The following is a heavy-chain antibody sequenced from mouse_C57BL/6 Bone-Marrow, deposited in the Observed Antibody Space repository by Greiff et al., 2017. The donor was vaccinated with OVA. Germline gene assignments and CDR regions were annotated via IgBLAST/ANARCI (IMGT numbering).Heavy chain of an antibody. V-gene: IGHV1-19*01. CDR3: AIITTVVGDY. D-gene: IGHD1-1*01. Sequence: EVQLQQSGPVLVKPGASVKMSCKASGYTFTDYYMNWVKQSHGKSLEWIGVINPYNGGTSYNQKFKGKATFTVDKSSSTAYMELNSLTSEDSAVYYCAIITTVVGDYWGQGTTLTVSS. CDR2: INPYNGGT. CDR1: GYTFTDYY. J-gene: IGHJ2*01.